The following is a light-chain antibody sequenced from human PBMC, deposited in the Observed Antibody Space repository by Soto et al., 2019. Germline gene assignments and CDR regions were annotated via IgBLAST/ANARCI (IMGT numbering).Light chain of an antibody. V-gene: IGKV3-20*01. CDR1: QSVNSY. Sequence: EIVMTQSPGTLSLSPGERATLSCRASQSVNSYLACYQQKPGQAPRLLISDASDRATGIPDRFSGSGSGTDFTLTISRLVPEDFAAYYCKQYGDXHVTCGKGTKV. CDR2: DAS. J-gene: IGKJ1*01. CDR3: KQYGDXHVT.